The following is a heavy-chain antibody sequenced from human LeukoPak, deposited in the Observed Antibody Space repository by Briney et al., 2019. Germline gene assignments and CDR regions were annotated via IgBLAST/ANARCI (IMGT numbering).Heavy chain of an antibody. V-gene: IGHV3-48*03. CDR3: ARDYGNYYDAMTYFPFDY. CDR2: ISSSSGTM. Sequence: PGGSLRLSCAASGFTFSSYEMNWVRQAPGKGLEWVSYISSSSGTMYYAESVRGRFTISRDNAKNSLYLQMNSLRDEDTAVYYCARDYGNYYDAMTYFPFDYWGRGTLVTVSS. J-gene: IGHJ4*02. CDR1: GFTFSSYE. D-gene: IGHD3-22*01.